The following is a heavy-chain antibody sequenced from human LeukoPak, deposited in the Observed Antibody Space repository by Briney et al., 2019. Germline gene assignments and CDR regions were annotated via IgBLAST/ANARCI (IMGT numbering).Heavy chain of an antibody. J-gene: IGHJ6*02. D-gene: IGHD2-2*01. V-gene: IGHV1-18*01. CDR2: ISGYNGDT. CDR3: GRAPADQLRPYGMNV. CDR1: GYSFTNFG. Sequence: ASVKVSCKASGYSFTNFGVTWVRQAPGQGLEWMGWISGYNGDTNYAQRFQGRVTMTTDASTSTAYMELKTLRSDDTAVFYCGRAPADQLRPYGMNVWGQGTTVIVAS.